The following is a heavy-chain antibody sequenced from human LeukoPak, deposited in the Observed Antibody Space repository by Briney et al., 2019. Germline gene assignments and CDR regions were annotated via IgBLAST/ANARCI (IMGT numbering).Heavy chain of an antibody. J-gene: IGHJ4*02. CDR2: IYPRDGST. Sequence: VKVSCKASGGTFSSYAISWVRQAPGQGLEWMGMIYPRDGSTSYAQNFQGRVTVTRDTSTTTVHMELRGLRSEDTAVYYCARDQEGFDYWGQGTVVTVSS. V-gene: IGHV1-46*01. CDR1: GGTFSSYA. CDR3: ARDQEGFDY.